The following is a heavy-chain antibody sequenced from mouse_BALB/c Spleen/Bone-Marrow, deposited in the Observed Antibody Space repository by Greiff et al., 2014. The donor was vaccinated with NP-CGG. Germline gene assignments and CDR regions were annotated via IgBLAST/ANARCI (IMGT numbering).Heavy chain of an antibody. J-gene: IGHJ2*01. Sequence: EVKVQESGRGLVQPGGSLRLSCATSGFTFTDYYMSWVRQPPGKALEWLGFIRNKANGYTTEYSASVKGRFTISRDNSQSILYLQMNTLRAEDSATYYCARDGYDDYWGQGTTLTVSS. V-gene: IGHV7-3*02. CDR2: IRNKANGYTT. CDR3: ARDGYDDY. D-gene: IGHD2-2*01. CDR1: GFTFTDYY.